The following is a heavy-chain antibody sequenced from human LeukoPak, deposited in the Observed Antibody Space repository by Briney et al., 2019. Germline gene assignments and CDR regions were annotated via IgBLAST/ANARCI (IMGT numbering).Heavy chain of an antibody. J-gene: IGHJ4*02. V-gene: IGHV4-39*07. CDR3: ARFRNDYYYGSGSFLDY. CDR1: GGSISSSSYY. CDR2: IYYSGST. D-gene: IGHD3-10*01. Sequence: SETLSLTCTVSGGSISSSSYYWGWIRQPPGKGLEWIGSIYYSGSTYYNPSLKSRVTISVDTSKNQFSLKLSSVTAADTAVYYCARFRNDYYYGSGSFLDYWGQGTLVTVSS.